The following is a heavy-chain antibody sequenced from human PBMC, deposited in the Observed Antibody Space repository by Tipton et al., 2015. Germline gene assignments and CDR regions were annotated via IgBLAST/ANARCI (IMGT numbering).Heavy chain of an antibody. CDR1: GGSFSGYY. J-gene: IGHJ4*02. CDR2: INHSGGT. CDR3: ACQDYDSLTRDYQTVDY. D-gene: IGHD3-9*01. V-gene: IGHV4-34*01. Sequence: TLSLTCAVYGGSFSGYYWTWIRQPPGKGLEWIGEINHSGGTNYNPSLKSRVTISVDTSKSQFSLKLTSVTAADTAVYYCACQDYDSLTRDYQTVDYWGQGTLVTVSS.